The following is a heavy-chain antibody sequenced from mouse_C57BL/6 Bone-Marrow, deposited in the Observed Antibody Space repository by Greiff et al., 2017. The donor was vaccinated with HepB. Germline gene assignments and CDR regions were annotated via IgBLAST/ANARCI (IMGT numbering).Heavy chain of an antibody. D-gene: IGHD1-1*01. CDR3: ARSGIYDYGSSPWFAY. V-gene: IGHV1-64*01. CDR2: IHPNSGST. Sequence: QVQLQQPGAELVKPGASVKLSCKASGYTFTSYWMHWVKQRPGQGLEWIGMIHPNSGSTNYNEKFKSKATLTVDKSSSTAYMQLSSLTSEDSAVYYCARSGIYDYGSSPWFAYWGQGTLVTVSA. CDR1: GYTFTSYW. J-gene: IGHJ3*01.